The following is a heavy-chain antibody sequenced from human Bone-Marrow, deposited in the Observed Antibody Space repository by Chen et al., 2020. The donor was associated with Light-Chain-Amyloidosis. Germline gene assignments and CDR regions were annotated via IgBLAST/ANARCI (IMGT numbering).Heavy chain of an antibody. CDR2: IYPDDSDG. CDR1: GYTFPNYW. D-gene: IGHD5-12*01. CDR3: ARRRDGYNFDY. V-gene: IGHV5-51*01. Sequence: EVQLEQSGPEVKKPGESLKISCKGSGYTFPNYWIGWVRQMPGKGLEWMGVIYPDDSDGRYSPSFGGQVTISADKSITTAYLQWRSLKSSDTAMYYCARRRDGYNFDYWGQGTLVTVSS. J-gene: IGHJ4*02.